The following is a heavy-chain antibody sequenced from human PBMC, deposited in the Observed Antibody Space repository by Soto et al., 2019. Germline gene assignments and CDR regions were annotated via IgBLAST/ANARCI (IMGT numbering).Heavy chain of an antibody. CDR3: ARAPKVSGSSQTRPDF. D-gene: IGHD6-6*01. V-gene: IGHV4-34*01. CDR1: SGSFSGYY. Sequence: KSSETLSLTCSIYSGSFSGYYWSWIRQPPGKGLEWIGEISQSGNTNYSPSLKSRVSISIDTSKKQFSLNLASVSAADTAVYYCARAPKVSGSSQTRPDFWGQGTLVTVPQ. CDR2: ISQSGNT. J-gene: IGHJ4*02.